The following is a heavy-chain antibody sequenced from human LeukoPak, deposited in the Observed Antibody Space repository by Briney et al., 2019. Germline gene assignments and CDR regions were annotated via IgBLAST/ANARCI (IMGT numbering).Heavy chain of an antibody. D-gene: IGHD3-22*01. CDR3: ARGGTDYYDSSGYYYPFDY. Sequence: GASVKVSCKASGGTFSSYAISWVRQAPGQGLEWMGGIIPIFGTANYAQKFQGRVTITADESTSTAYMELSSLRSEDTAVYYCARGGTDYYDSSGYYYPFDYWGQGTLVTVSS. J-gene: IGHJ4*02. CDR2: IIPIFGTA. V-gene: IGHV1-69*13. CDR1: GGTFSSYA.